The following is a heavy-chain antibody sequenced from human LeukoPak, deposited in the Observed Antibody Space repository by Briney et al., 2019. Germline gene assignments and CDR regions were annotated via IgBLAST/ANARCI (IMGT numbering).Heavy chain of an antibody. CDR3: ARVSVGHWKKIDY. V-gene: IGHV4-39*07. J-gene: IGHJ4*02. CDR1: GGSISSSNYY. Sequence: SETLSLTCTVSGGSISSSNYYWGWIRQPPGKGLEWIGSMYYSGSTYQNPSLKSRVTISLDTSKNQVSLKLSSVTAADTAVYHCARVSVGHWKKIDYWGQGTLVTVSS. CDR2: MYYSGST. D-gene: IGHD1-1*01.